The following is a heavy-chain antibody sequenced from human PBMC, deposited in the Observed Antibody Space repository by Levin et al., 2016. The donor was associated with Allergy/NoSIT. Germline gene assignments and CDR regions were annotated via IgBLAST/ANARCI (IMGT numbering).Heavy chain of an antibody. CDR2: IWYDGSNK. D-gene: IGHD6-19*01. V-gene: IGHV3-33*01. CDR1: GFTFRNYG. Sequence: GGSLRLSCAASGFTFRNYGMHWVRQPPGRGLEWVAVIWYDGSNKYYGDSVKGRFTVSRDNSKNTLYLQMISLRAEDTAVYYCATVRSGSGWYSDHWGQGTLVTVSS. CDR3: ATVRSGSGWYSDH. J-gene: IGHJ4*02.